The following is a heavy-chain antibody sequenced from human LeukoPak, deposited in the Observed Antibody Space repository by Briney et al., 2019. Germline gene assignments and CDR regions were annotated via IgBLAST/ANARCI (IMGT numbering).Heavy chain of an antibody. V-gene: IGHV3-33*06. D-gene: IGHD6-13*01. CDR1: GFTFSSYG. J-gene: IGHJ1*01. CDR3: AKGRAIAAAGTRYFQH. CDR2: IWYDGSNK. Sequence: AGGSLRLSCAASGFTFSSYGMHWVRQAPGKGLEWVAVIWYDGSNKYYADSVKGRFTISRDNSKNTLYLQMNSLRAEDTAVYYCAKGRAIAAAGTRYFQHWGQGTLVTVSS.